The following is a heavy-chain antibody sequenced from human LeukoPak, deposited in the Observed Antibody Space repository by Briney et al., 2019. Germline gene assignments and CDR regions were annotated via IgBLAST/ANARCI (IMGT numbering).Heavy chain of an antibody. CDR3: ARALCSSTSCYYYYYMDV. CDR2: ISAYNGNT. J-gene: IGHJ6*03. V-gene: IGHV1-18*01. CDR1: SYTFTSYG. D-gene: IGHD2-2*01. Sequence: ASVKVSCKASSYTFTSYGISWVRQAPGQGLEWMGWISAYNGNTNYAQKLQGRVTMTTDTSTSTAYMELRSLRSDDTAVYYCARALCSSTSCYYYYYMDVWGKGTTVTISS.